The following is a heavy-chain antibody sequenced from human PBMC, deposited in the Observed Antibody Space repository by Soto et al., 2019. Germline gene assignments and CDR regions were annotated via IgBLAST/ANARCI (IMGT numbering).Heavy chain of an antibody. CDR2: IWYDGSNK. CDR1: GFTFSSYG. V-gene: IGHV3-33*01. J-gene: IGHJ3*02. Sequence: QVQLVESGGGVVQPGRSLRLSCAASGFTFSSYGMHWVRQAPGKGLEWVAVIWYDGSNKYYADAVKGRFTISRDNSKNTLYLQMNSLRADDTVVYYCASPYNWNDAFAFDIRGHGTMVTVSS. CDR3: ASPYNWNDAFAFDI. D-gene: IGHD1-20*01.